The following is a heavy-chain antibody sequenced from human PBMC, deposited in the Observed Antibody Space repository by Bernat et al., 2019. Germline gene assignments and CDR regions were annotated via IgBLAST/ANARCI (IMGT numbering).Heavy chain of an antibody. Sequence: QVQLVESGGGVVQPGRSLRLSCAASGFTFSSYGMHWVRQAPGMGLEWVAVIWYDGSNKYYADAVKGRFTSSRDKSKSTLYLQMNSLRAEDTAVYYCARDQIDYYDSSRIRRGFDPWGQGTLVTVSS. J-gene: IGHJ5*02. V-gene: IGHV3-33*01. CDR2: IWYDGSNK. CDR1: GFTFSSYG. D-gene: IGHD3-22*01. CDR3: ARDQIDYYDSSRIRRGFDP.